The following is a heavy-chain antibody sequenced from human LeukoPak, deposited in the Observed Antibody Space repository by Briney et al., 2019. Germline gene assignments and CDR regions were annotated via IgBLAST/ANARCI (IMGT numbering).Heavy chain of an antibody. Sequence: GASVKVSCKASGYTFTNYHISWVRQAPGQGLELMGWISAYNGNTNYAQKLQGRVTMTTDTSTSTAYIELRSLRSDDTDVYYCASGYLSGSTYYFDYWGQGTLVTVSS. CDR2: ISAYNGNT. V-gene: IGHV1-18*01. D-gene: IGHD1-26*01. CDR1: GYTFTNYH. CDR3: ASGYLSGSTYYFDY. J-gene: IGHJ4*02.